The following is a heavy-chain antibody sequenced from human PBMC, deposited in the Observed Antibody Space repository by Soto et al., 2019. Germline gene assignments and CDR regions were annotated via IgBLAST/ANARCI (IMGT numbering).Heavy chain of an antibody. CDR1: GFTFDDYA. D-gene: IGHD5-12*01. J-gene: IGHJ4*02. V-gene: IGHV3-9*01. Sequence: GGSLRLSCAASGFTFDDYAMHWVRQAPGKGLEWVSGISWNSGSIGYADSVKGRFTISRDNAKNSLYLQMNSLRSEDTALYYCAKDMGYDLSPLGYFDYWGQGTLVTVLL. CDR2: ISWNSGSI. CDR3: AKDMGYDLSPLGYFDY.